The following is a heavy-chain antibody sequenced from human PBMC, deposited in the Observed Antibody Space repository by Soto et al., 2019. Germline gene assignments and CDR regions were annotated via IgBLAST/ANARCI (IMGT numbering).Heavy chain of an antibody. CDR2: ISGSGGST. CDR1: GFTFSSYA. V-gene: IGHV3-23*01. D-gene: IGHD2-15*01. Sequence: GGSLRLSCAASGFTFSSYAMSWVRQAPGKGLEWVSAISGSGGSTYYADSVKGRFTIARDNSKNTLYLQMNSLRAEDTAVYYCAKVAPEDIVVVVSSLKYNWFDPWGQGTLVTVSS. J-gene: IGHJ5*02. CDR3: AKVAPEDIVVVVSSLKYNWFDP.